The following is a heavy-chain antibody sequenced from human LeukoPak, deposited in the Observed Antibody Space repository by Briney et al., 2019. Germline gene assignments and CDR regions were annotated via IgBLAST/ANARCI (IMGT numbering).Heavy chain of an antibody. CDR3: ARGGQLLYQGWFDP. D-gene: IGHD2-2*02. CDR1: GFTFSSYS. V-gene: IGHV3-21*01. J-gene: IGHJ5*02. Sequence: GGSLRLSCAASGFTFSSYSMNWVRQAPGKGLEWVSSISSSSSYIYYADSVKGRFTISRDNAKNSLYLQMNSLRAEDTAVYYCARGGQLLYQGWFDPWGQGTLVTVSS. CDR2: ISSSSSYI.